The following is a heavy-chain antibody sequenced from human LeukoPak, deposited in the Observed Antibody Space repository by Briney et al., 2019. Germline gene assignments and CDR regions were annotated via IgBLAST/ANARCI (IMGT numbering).Heavy chain of an antibody. CDR3: ARGWAPRGQKSCFDY. CDR2: MYDSGDR. J-gene: IGHJ4*02. V-gene: IGHV4-59*10. CDR1: GFNFRTYG. D-gene: IGHD1-26*01. Sequence: GSLRLSCVASGFNFRTYGMDWVRQAPGKGLEWLGRMYDSGDRNYNPFLKSRVTMSVDTSKNQFSLYLSSVTAADTAVYYCARGWAPRGQKSCFDYWGQGILVTVSS.